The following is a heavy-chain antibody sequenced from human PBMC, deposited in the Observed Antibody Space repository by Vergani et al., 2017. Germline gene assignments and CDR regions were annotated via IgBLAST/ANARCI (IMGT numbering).Heavy chain of an antibody. V-gene: IGHV4-59*01. Sequence: QVQLQESGPGLVKPSETLSLTCTVSGGSISSYYWSWIRQPPGKGLEWIGYIYYSGSTNYNPSLTSRVTISVDTSKNQFSLKLSSVTAADTAVYYCARDSLLWFGELSMPYWYFDLWGRGTLVTVSS. J-gene: IGHJ2*01. CDR1: GGSISSYY. D-gene: IGHD3-10*01. CDR2: IYYSGST. CDR3: ARDSLLWFGELSMPYWYFDL.